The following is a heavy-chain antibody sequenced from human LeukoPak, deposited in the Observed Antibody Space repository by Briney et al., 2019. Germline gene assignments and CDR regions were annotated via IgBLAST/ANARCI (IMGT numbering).Heavy chain of an antibody. V-gene: IGHV4-39*01. J-gene: IGHJ6*02. CDR2: IYYSGST. CDR3: ARANTYGSGRNGYYYYGMDV. D-gene: IGHD3-10*01. CDR1: GGSISSSSYY. Sequence: SETLSLTCTVSGGSISSSSYYWGWIRQPPGKGLEWIGSIYYSGSTYYNPSLKSRVTISVDTSKNQFSLKLSSVTAADTAVYYCARANTYGSGRNGYYYYGMDVWGQGTTVTVSS.